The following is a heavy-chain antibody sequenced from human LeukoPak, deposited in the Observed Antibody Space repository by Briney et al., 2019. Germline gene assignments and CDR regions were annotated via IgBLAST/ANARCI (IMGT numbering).Heavy chain of an antibody. J-gene: IGHJ6*02. CDR1: GFTFSSYA. Sequence: GGSLRLSYAASGFTFSSYAMHWVRQAPGKGLEWVAVISYDGSNKYYADSVKGRFTISRDNSKNTLYLQMNSLRAEDTAVYYCARLDYYYGMDVWGQGTTVTVSS. CDR3: ARLDYYYGMDV. CDR2: ISYDGSNK. V-gene: IGHV3-30-3*01.